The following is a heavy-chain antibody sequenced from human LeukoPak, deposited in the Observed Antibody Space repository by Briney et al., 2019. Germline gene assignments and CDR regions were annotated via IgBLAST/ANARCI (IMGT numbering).Heavy chain of an antibody. D-gene: IGHD5-18*01. CDR1: GYTFTSYD. Sequence: ASVKVSCKASGYTFTSYDINWVRQATGQGLEWMGWMNPNSGNTGYAQKFQGRVTMPRNTSIRTAYMELRSRRGEDTAVDYCARGLSGYSYGKLYWGQGGLVTVSS. CDR2: MNPNSGNT. CDR3: ARGLSGYSYGKLY. V-gene: IGHV1-8*01. J-gene: IGHJ4*02.